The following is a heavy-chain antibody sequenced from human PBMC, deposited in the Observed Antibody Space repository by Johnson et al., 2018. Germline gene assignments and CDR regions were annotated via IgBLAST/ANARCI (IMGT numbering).Heavy chain of an antibody. Sequence: VQLVESGGGLVQPGRSLRLSCAASGFSFGDYGLTWFRQAPGKGLEWIAFIRGKAFGETTEYAASVKGRFTVSRDDSKSIAYLQMKSLKTEDTALYYFSRARVKTDLGYYYYGMTFWGQGTMVTVSS. CDR3: SRARVKTDLGYYYYGMTF. D-gene: IGHD1-1*01. V-gene: IGHV3-49*03. CDR1: GFSFGDYG. J-gene: IGHJ6*02. CDR2: IRGKAFGETT.